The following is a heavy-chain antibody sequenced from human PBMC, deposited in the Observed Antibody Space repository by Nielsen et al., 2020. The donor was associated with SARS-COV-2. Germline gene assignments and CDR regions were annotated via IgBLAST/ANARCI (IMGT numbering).Heavy chain of an antibody. V-gene: IGHV4-34*01. CDR1: GGSSSGYY. CDR3: ARGVLEAAVAGTNFDY. CDR2: INNSGST. J-gene: IGHJ4*02. D-gene: IGHD6-19*01. Sequence: SETLSPTFAVYGGSSSGYYWSWIRQLPGKGLEWIGEINNSGSTNYNPSLKSRVTISVDTSKNQFSLKLSSVTAADTAVYYCARGVLEAAVAGTNFDYWGQGTLVTVSS.